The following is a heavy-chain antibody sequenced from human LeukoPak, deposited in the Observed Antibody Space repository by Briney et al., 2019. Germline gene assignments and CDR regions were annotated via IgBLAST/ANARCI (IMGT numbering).Heavy chain of an antibody. CDR3: ARAPYAILTGYSGYFDY. V-gene: IGHV3-23*01. J-gene: IGHJ4*02. CDR1: GFTFSSYA. Sequence: GGSLRLSCAAAGFTFSSYAMSWVRQAPGKGLEWVSGISGSGGSTYYADSVKGRFTISRDNSKNTLFLQMNSLRAEDTAIYYCARAPYAILTGYSGYFDYWGQGTLVTVSS. CDR2: ISGSGGST. D-gene: IGHD3-9*01.